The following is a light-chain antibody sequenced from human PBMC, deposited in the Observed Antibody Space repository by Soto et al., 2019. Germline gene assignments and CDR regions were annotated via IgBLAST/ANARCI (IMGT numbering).Light chain of an antibody. CDR2: SHN. V-gene: IGLV1-44*01. Sequence: QSVLTQPPSASGTPGQRVTISCSGSDSNIGRNTVNWYQHLPGTAPKLVIFSHNKRPSGVPDRFSGSTSGTSASLAISDLRWEDGVYYSFSPGDARGPGGVSGGGTKRPVL. J-gene: IGLJ3*02. CDR1: DSNIGRNT. CDR3: SPGDARGPGGV.